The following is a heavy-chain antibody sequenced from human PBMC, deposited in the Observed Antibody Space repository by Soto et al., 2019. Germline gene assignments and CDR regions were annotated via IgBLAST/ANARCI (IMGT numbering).Heavy chain of an antibody. CDR2: SYYSRST. CDR3: ARDLTTVTTPNYDYGMDV. CDR1: GGSISSYY. J-gene: IGHJ6*02. V-gene: IGHV4-59*01. D-gene: IGHD4-17*01. Sequence: TSETLSLTCTVSGGSISSYYWSCLRQPPGKGLEWIGYSYYSRSTNYNPSLKSRVTISVDTSEDQFSLKMSSVTAADTAVYYCARDLTTVTTPNYDYGMDVWGQGTTVT.